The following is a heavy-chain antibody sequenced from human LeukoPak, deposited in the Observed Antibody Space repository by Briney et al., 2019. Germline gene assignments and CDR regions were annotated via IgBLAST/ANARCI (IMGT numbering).Heavy chain of an antibody. V-gene: IGHV4-31*03. J-gene: IGHJ4*02. D-gene: IGHD3-22*01. CDR2: IYYSGST. Sequence: SQTLSLTCTVSGGSISSGGYYWSWIRQHPGKGLEWIGYIYYSGSTYYNPSLKSRVTISVDTSKNQFPLKLSSVTAADTAVYYCARDYRYYDSSGYLDYWGQGALVTVSS. CDR3: ARDYRYYDSSGYLDY. CDR1: GGSISSGGYY.